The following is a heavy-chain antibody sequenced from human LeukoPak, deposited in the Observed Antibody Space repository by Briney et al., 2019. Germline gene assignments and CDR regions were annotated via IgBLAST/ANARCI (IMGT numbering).Heavy chain of an antibody. J-gene: IGHJ4*02. Sequence: ASVKVSCKASGYTFTSYDINWVRQATGQGLEWMGWMNPNSGNTGYAQKLQGRVTMTTDTSTSTAYMELRSLRSDDTAVYYCARGYCSSTSCYDNCFDYWGQGTLVTVSS. CDR1: GYTFTSYD. CDR3: ARGYCSSTSCYDNCFDY. V-gene: IGHV1-8*01. CDR2: MNPNSGNT. D-gene: IGHD2-2*01.